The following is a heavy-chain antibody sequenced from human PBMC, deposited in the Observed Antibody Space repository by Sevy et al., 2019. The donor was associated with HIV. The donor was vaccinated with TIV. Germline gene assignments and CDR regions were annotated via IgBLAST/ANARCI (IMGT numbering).Heavy chain of an antibody. CDR2: INPNSGGT. D-gene: IGHD2-21*02. CDR1: GYTFTGYY. V-gene: IGHV1-2*04. CDR3: ARAYCGGDCRSFDY. Sequence: ASVKVSCKASGYTFTGYYMHWVRQATGQGLEWMGWINPNSGGTNYAQKFQGWVTMTRDTSISTAYMELSRLRSDDTAVYYCARAYCGGDCRSFDYWGQGTLVTVSS. J-gene: IGHJ4*02.